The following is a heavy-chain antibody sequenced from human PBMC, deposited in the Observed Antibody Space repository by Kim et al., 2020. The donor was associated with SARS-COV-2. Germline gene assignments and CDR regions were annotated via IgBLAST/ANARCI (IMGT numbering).Heavy chain of an antibody. CDR3: AGRNNWFDP. CDR2: GST. Sequence: GSTYYNPSLKGRVTISVDTSKTQFSLKLSSVTAADTAVYYCAGRNNWFDPWGQGTLVTVSS. J-gene: IGHJ5*02. V-gene: IGHV4-39*01.